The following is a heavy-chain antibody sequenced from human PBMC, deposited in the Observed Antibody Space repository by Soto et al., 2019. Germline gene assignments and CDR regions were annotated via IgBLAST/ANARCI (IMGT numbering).Heavy chain of an antibody. CDR2: ISYDGSNK. CDR3: AREYCSSTSCYWGPFPNGMDV. CDR1: GFTFSSYG. V-gene: IGHV3-30*03. D-gene: IGHD2-2*01. Sequence: GGSLRLSCAASGFTFSSYGMHWVRQAPGKGLEWVAVISYDGSNKYYADSVKGRFTISRGNSKNTLYLQMNSLRAEDTAVYYCAREYCSSTSCYWGPFPNGMDVWGQGTTVTVSS. J-gene: IGHJ6*02.